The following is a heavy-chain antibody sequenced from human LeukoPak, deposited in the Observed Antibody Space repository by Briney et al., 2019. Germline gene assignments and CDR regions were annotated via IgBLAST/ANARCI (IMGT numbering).Heavy chain of an antibody. CDR1: GFTFSSYA. Sequence: PGGSLRLSCAASGFTFSSYAMSWVRQAPGKGLEWVSAISGSGGSTYYADSVKGRFTISRDNSKNTLYLQMNSLRAEDTAVYYCAKENSLWLGDLRLYYFDYWGQGPLVTVSS. CDR2: ISGSGGST. J-gene: IGHJ4*02. V-gene: IGHV3-23*01. D-gene: IGHD3-10*01. CDR3: AKENSLWLGDLRLYYFDY.